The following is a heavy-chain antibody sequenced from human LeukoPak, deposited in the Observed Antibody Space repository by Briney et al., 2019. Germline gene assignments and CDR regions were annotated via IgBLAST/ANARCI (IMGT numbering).Heavy chain of an antibody. D-gene: IGHD2-8*01. CDR3: ARVKSLSIGTNRRFGP. CDR2: ISGDNGDP. CDR1: GYTFSIYG. Sequence: ASVKVSCKASGYTFSIYGISWARQAPGQGLEWMGWISGDNGDPKYAQKFQDRLTMTTDTSSNTAYMELRSLRSDDTAVYFCARVKSLSIGTNRRFGPWGQGTLVTVSS. V-gene: IGHV1-18*01. J-gene: IGHJ5*02.